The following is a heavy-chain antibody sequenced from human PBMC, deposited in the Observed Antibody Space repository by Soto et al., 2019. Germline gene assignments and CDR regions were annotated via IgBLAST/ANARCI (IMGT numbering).Heavy chain of an antibody. Sequence: VESLKISCKGSGYSFTSYWIGWVRQMPGKGLEWMGIIYPGDSHTRYSPSFEGQVTVSADKSISTAYLQWSSLKASDTAMYYCASLRGVGADFYFGMDVWGQGTTVTSP. CDR1: GYSFTSYW. CDR3: ASLRGVGADFYFGMDV. CDR2: IYPGDSHT. V-gene: IGHV5-51*01. D-gene: IGHD1-26*01. J-gene: IGHJ6*02.